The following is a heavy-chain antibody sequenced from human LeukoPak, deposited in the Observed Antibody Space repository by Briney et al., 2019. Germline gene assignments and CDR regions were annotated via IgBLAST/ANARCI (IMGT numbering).Heavy chain of an antibody. D-gene: IGHD3-10*01. CDR1: GFTFSSYA. CDR3: AKDYYYGSGSLGWYFDL. V-gene: IGHV3-30-3*01. CDR2: ISYDGSNK. J-gene: IGHJ2*01. Sequence: GGSLRLSCAASGFTFSSYAMHWVRQAPGKGLEWVAVISYDGSNKYYADSVMGRFTISRDNSKNTLYLQMNSLRAEDTAAYYCAKDYYYGSGSLGWYFDLWGRGTLVTVSS.